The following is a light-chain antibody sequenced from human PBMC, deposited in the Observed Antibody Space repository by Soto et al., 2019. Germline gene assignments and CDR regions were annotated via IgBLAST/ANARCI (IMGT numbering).Light chain of an antibody. Sequence: SYELTQPPSVSGAPGKTARITCGGNNIGSKSVHWYQQKPGQAPVLVIYYDSDRPSGIPERFSGSNSGNTATLTIRRVEAGDEADYYCQVWDSSSDHLYVFGTGTKVTVL. V-gene: IGLV3-21*04. CDR2: YDS. J-gene: IGLJ1*01. CDR3: QVWDSSSDHLYV. CDR1: NIGSKS.